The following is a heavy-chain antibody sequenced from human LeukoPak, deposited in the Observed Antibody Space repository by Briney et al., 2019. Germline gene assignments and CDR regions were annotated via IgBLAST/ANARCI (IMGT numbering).Heavy chain of an antibody. Sequence: GGSLRLSCAASGFTFSNHWMSWVRQAPGRGLEWVSVIYSGGNTRYAEAVKGRFTISRDNSNNTVYLQMNSLRDEDTAVYYCVREMTLRLLLTRDAFDIWGQGTMVTVSS. CDR2: IYSGGNT. CDR3: VREMTLRLLLTRDAFDI. J-gene: IGHJ3*02. V-gene: IGHV3-66*01. D-gene: IGHD3-22*01. CDR1: GFTFSNHW.